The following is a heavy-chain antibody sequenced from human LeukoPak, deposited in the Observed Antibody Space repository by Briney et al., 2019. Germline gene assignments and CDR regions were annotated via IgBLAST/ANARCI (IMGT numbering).Heavy chain of an antibody. CDR1: GFTFSSYG. J-gene: IGHJ3*02. Sequence: GGSLRLSCAASGFTFSSYGMHWVRQAPGKGLEWVAFIRYDGSNKYYADSVKGRFTISRDNSKNTLYLQMNSLRAEDTAVYYCAKDPRELLGVDAFDIWGQGTMVTVSS. V-gene: IGHV3-30*02. D-gene: IGHD1-26*01. CDR3: AKDPRELLGVDAFDI. CDR2: IRYDGSNK.